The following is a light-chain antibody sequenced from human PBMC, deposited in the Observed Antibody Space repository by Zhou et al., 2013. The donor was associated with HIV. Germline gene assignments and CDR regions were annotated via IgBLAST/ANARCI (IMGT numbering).Light chain of an antibody. CDR1: QNIHTY. CDR2: AAS. Sequence: DIQMTQSPSSLSASVGDRVTITCRASQNIHTYLNWYQQTPGKAPKLLIHAASSLESGVPSRFSGSGSGTEFSLTISSLQPEDFATYFCQQSYDTGDFGPGTKVDIK. CDR3: QQSYDTGD. J-gene: IGKJ3*01. V-gene: IGKV1-39*01.